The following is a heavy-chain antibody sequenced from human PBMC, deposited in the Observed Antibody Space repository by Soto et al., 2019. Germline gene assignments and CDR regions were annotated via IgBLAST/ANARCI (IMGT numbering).Heavy chain of an antibody. CDR2: ISAYNGNT. J-gene: IGHJ4*02. CDR3: ARKAYYYDSSGMMDY. Sequence: ASVKVSCKASGYTFTRSGISWVRQAPGQGLEWMGWISAYNGNTNYAQKLQGRVTMTTDTSTSTAYMELRSLRSDDTAVYYCARKAYYYDSSGMMDYWGQGTLVTVSS. CDR1: GYTFTRSG. D-gene: IGHD3-22*01. V-gene: IGHV1-18*01.